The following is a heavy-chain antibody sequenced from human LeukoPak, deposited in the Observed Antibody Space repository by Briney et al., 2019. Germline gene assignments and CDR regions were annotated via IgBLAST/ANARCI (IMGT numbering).Heavy chain of an antibody. V-gene: IGHV4-61*01. CDR2: IYYSGST. CDR3: AKDGGSHLFDY. CDR1: GGSVSSGSYY. D-gene: IGHD1-26*01. J-gene: IGHJ4*02. Sequence: KSSETLSLTCTVSGGSVSSGSYYWSWIRQPPGKGLEWIGNIYYSGSTNYNPSLKSRVTISVDTSKNQFSLKLSSVTAADTAVYYCAKDGGSHLFDYWGQGALVTASS.